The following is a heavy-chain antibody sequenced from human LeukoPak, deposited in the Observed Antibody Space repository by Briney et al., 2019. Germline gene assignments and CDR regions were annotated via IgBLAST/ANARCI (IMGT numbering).Heavy chain of an antibody. V-gene: IGHV3-21*01. CDR3: ARRVSPEGDDAFDI. D-gene: IGHD5/OR15-5a*01. CDR1: GFTFSSYS. J-gene: IGHJ3*02. Sequence: PGGSLRLSCAASGFTFSSYSMNWVRQAPGKGLEWVSSISSSSSYIYYADSVKGRFTISRDNAKNSLYLQMNSLRAEGTTVYYCARRVSPEGDDAFDIWGQGTMVTVSS. CDR2: ISSSSSYI.